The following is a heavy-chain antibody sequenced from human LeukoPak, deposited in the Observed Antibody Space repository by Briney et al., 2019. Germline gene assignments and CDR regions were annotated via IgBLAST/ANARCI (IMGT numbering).Heavy chain of an antibody. CDR3: ARDRYSSSQGDAFDI. J-gene: IGHJ3*02. D-gene: IGHD6-13*01. V-gene: IGHV3-23*01. CDR2: ISGSGGST. Sequence: GGSLRLSCAASGFTFSSYAMSWVRQAPGKGLEWVSAISGSGGSTYYADSVKGRFTISRDNAKNSLYLQMNSLRAEDMAVYYCARDRYSSSQGDAFDIWGQGTMVTVSS. CDR1: GFTFSSYA.